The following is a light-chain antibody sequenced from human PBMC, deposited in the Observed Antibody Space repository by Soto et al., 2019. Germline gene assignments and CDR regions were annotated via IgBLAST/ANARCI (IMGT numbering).Light chain of an antibody. Sequence: DIQMTQSPSSVSASVGDRVTITCRASRNIKTSLAWYQQRPGKGPELLIYDASTLPSGVPSRISGSGSGTEFTLTISRLQPEDFATFYCQQISSFPPTFGGGTKVAI. CDR2: DAS. J-gene: IGKJ4*01. V-gene: IGKV1-12*01. CDR1: RNIKTS. CDR3: QQISSFPPT.